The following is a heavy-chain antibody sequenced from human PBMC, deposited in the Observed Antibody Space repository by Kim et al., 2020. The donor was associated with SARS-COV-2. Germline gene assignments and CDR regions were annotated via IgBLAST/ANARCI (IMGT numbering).Heavy chain of an antibody. CDR3: ARAFAGSSWYYYYYGMDV. J-gene: IGHJ6*02. Sequence: SETLSLTCTVSGGSISSYYWSWIRQPPGKGLEWIGYIYYSGSTNYNPSLKSRVTISVDTSKNQFSLKLSSVTAADTALYYCARAFAGSSWYYYYYGMDVWGQGTTVTVSS. CDR2: IYYSGST. D-gene: IGHD6-13*01. CDR1: GGSISSYY. V-gene: IGHV4-59*01.